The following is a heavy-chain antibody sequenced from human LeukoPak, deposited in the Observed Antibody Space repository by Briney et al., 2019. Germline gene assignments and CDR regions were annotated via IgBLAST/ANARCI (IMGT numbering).Heavy chain of an antibody. V-gene: IGHV3-74*01. CDR2: SNSDGSST. CDR3: ARVATTSSKWSLDY. Sequence: GGSLRLSCAASGFTFSCCGMHWVRQSPGKGLVWVARSNSDGSSTDYADSVKGRFTISRDIAKSTLYLQMNSLRAEDTAVYYCARVATTSSKWSLDYWGQGTLVTVSS. J-gene: IGHJ4*02. D-gene: IGHD2-2*01. CDR1: GFTFSCCG.